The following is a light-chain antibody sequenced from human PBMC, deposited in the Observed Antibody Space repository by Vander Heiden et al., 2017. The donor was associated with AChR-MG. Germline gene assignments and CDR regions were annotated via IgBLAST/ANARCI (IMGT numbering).Light chain of an antibody. CDR1: QSVFSN. CDR3: QQYDKWPLA. V-gene: IGKV3-15*01. J-gene: IGKJ4*01. Sequence: EIVMTPSPATPSVSPGARAILPCSASQSVFSNLAWYQQKPGQAPRLLIYAASTRATGVPARLSGSGSGTEFTLTISSLQSEDFAVYYCQQYDKWPLAFGGGTKVEIK. CDR2: AAS.